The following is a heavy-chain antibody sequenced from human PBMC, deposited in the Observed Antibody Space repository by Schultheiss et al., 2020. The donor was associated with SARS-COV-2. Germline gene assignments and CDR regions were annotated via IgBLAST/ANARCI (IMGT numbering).Heavy chain of an antibody. V-gene: IGHV4-59*01. D-gene: IGHD3-9*01. J-gene: IGHJ6*02. CDR2: IYHSGST. Sequence: SQTLSLTCTVSGDSISIYYRSWVRQPPGKGLEWIGEIYHSGSTNYNPSLKSRVTISVDTSKNQFSLKLSSVTAADTAVYYCARDPWYDILTGFDYYGMDVWGQGTTVTVSS. CDR1: GDSISIYY. CDR3: ARDPWYDILTGFDYYGMDV.